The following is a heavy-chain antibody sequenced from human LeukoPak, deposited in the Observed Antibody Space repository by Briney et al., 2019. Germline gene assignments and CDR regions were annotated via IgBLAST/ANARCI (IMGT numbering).Heavy chain of an antibody. V-gene: IGHV3-23*01. J-gene: IGHJ3*02. CDR3: AKAVDLATISVDI. CDR2: ISGSGVYT. Sequence: PGGSLRLSCAASGFTFDSYGMNWVRQAPGKGLEWVSGISGSGVYTYYADSVKGRFTISRDNSKNTLYLVMNSLRVDGTAVYYCAKAVDLATISVDIWGQGTMVTVSS. CDR1: GFTFDSYG. D-gene: IGHD5-24*01.